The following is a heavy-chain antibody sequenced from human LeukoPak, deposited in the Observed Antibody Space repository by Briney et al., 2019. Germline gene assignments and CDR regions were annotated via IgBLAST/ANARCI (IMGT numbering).Heavy chain of an antibody. Sequence: GGSLRLSCAASGFSFSTYAMTWVRQAPGKGLEWVACITGSGATTWYAGSVKGRFTISRDNFDNTLYLQMNSLRAEDTAVYYCARDRNRCDYWGQGTLVTVSS. V-gene: IGHV3-23*01. D-gene: IGHD1-14*01. J-gene: IGHJ4*02. CDR3: ARDRNRCDY. CDR1: GFSFSTYA. CDR2: ITGSGATT.